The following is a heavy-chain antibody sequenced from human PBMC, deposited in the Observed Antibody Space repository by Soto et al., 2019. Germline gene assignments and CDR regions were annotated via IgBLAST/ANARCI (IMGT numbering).Heavy chain of an antibody. CDR2: IYYSGST. CDR1: GGSISSGDYY. V-gene: IGHV4-30-4*01. Sequence: PSETLSLTCTVSGGSISSGDYYWSWIRQPPGKGLEWIGYIYYSGSTYYNPSLKSRVTISVDTSKNQFSLKLSSVTAADTAVYYCARESITVTTSYFDYWGQGTLVTVSS. D-gene: IGHD4-17*01. J-gene: IGHJ4*02. CDR3: ARESITVTTSYFDY.